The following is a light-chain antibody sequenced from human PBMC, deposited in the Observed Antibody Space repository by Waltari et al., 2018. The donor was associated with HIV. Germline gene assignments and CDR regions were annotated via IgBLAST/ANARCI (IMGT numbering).Light chain of an antibody. CDR3: QQYGSSPLT. CDR2: GAS. J-gene: IGKJ4*01. Sequence: IVLKQSTGTMSLSPGERATLYCRASQSVTSSFLSWYQQNPGQVPRLLIYGASSRATGIPDRFSGGGSGTDFTLTISRLEPEDFAVYYCQQYGSSPLTFGGGTKVDIK. CDR1: QSVTSSF. V-gene: IGKV3-20*01.